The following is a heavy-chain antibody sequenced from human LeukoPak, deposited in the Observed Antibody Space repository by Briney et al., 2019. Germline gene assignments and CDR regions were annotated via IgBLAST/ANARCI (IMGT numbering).Heavy chain of an antibody. CDR1: GFTFSSYS. CDR3: ARVVGATSCDY. CDR2: ISSSSYI. V-gene: IGHV3-21*01. Sequence: GGSLRLSCAASGFTFSSYSMNWVRQAPGKGLEWVSSISSSSYIYYADSVKGRFTISRDNAKNSLYLQMNSLRAEDTAVYYCARVVGATSCDYWGQGTLVTVSS. J-gene: IGHJ4*02. D-gene: IGHD1-26*01.